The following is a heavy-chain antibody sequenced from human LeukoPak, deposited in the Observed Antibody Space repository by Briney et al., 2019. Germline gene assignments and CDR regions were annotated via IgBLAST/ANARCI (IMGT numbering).Heavy chain of an antibody. CDR2: MNPNSGNT. CDR3: ARGPTRITIRSSGRGGYNWFDP. V-gene: IGHV1-8*01. J-gene: IGHJ5*02. D-gene: IGHD3-10*01. CDR1: GYTFTSYD. Sequence: GASVKVSCKASGYTFTSYDINWVRQATGQGLEWMGWMNPNSGNTGYAQKFQGRVTMTRNTSISTAYMELSSLRSEDTAVYYCARGPTRITIRSSGRGGYNWFDPWGQGTLVTVSS.